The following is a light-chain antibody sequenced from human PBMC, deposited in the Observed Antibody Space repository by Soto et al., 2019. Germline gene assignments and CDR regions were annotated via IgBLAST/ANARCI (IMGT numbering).Light chain of an antibody. CDR3: QQYGSSPLT. J-gene: IGKJ4*01. Sequence: EIVLTQSPATLSLSPGERANLSCRASQSVSSYLAWYQQKPGQAPRLLIYEVFSRATGIPDRFSGSGSGTDFSLTISRLEPEELAVYFCQQYGSSPLTVGGGTKVDIK. V-gene: IGKV3-20*01. CDR2: EVF. CDR1: QSVSSY.